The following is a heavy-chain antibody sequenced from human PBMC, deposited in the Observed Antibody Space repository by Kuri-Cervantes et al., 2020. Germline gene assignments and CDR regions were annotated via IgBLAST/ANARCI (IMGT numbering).Heavy chain of an antibody. CDR2: IKEDGGRN. CDR3: AKSKFYYYPTRYEYFQH. CDR1: GFTFNNYW. D-gene: IGHD3-10*01. J-gene: IGHJ1*01. V-gene: IGHV3-7*03. Sequence: GESLKISCAASGFTFNNYWMSWVRQAPGQGLEWVANIKEDGGRNFYVDSVKGRFTTSRDNSKNTLYLQMNSLRAEDTAVYYCAKSKFYYYPTRYEYFQHWGQGTLVTVSS.